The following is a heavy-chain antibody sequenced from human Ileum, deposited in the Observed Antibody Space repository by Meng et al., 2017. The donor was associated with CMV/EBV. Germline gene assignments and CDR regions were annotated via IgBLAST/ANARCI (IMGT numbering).Heavy chain of an antibody. CDR3: TRGAVAHTAKFDY. CDR2: IDTNTGNP. D-gene: IGHD1-26*01. Sequence: QVQLVQSGSELKEPGASVKVSCKTSGYTFISYGINWVREAPGQRLEWMGWIDTNTGNPTYAQDFTGRFVFSLDTSVSTAYLQISSLRAEDTAVYYCTRGAVAHTAKFDYWGQGTLVTVSS. CDR1: GYTFISYG. J-gene: IGHJ4*02. V-gene: IGHV7-4-1*02.